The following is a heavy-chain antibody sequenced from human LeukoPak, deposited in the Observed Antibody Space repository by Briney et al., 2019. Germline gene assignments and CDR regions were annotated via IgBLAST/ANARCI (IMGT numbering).Heavy chain of an antibody. CDR1: GFTFSSYG. D-gene: IGHD3-3*01. CDR3: ATMGYDFWSGYWPDY. Sequence: GGSLRLSCAASGFTFSSYGMHWVRQAPGKGLEWVSTISGSGGSTDYADSVKGRFTISRDNSKNTLYLQMDSLGAEDTAEYYCATMGYDFWSGYWPDYWGQGTLVTVSS. CDR2: ISGSGGST. J-gene: IGHJ4*02. V-gene: IGHV3-23*01.